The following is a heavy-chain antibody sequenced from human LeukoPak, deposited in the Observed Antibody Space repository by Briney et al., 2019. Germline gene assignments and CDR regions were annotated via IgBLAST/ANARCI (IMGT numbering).Heavy chain of an antibody. V-gene: IGHV1-18*01. Sequence: ASVKVSCTASGYTFTSYGISWVRQAPGQGLEWMGWIRAYNGNTNYAQKLQGRVTMTTDTSTSTAYMELRSLRSDDTGVYYCARAAQQYCSSTSCYLIQKHTWFDPWGQGTLITVSS. J-gene: IGHJ5*02. CDR1: GYTFTSYG. D-gene: IGHD2-2*01. CDR3: ARAAQQYCSSTSCYLIQKHTWFDP. CDR2: IRAYNGNT.